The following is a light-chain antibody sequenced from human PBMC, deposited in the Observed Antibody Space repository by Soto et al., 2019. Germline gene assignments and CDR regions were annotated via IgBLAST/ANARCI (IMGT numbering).Light chain of an antibody. CDR3: QQLYSYPFT. V-gene: IGKV1-9*01. Sequence: DIQLTQSPSFLSASVGDRVTITCRASQGMSNHFAWYQQKPGKAPSLLIYHASTLQSGVPSRFSGSQSGSELTLTISRLQPEDFATYYCQQLYSYPFTFGPGTKVDVK. CDR1: QGMSNH. CDR2: HAS. J-gene: IGKJ3*01.